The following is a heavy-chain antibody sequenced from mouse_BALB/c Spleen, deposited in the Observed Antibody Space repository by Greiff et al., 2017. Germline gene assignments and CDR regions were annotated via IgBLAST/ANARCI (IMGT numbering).Heavy chain of an antibody. V-gene: IGHV3-2*02. CDR1: GYSITSDYA. J-gene: IGHJ2*01. D-gene: IGHD2-4*01. Sequence: EVMLVESGPGLVKPSQSLSLTCTVTGYSITSDYAWNWIRQFPGNKLEWMGYISYSGSTSYNPSLKSRISITRDTSKNQFFLQLNSVTTEDTATYYCASYYDYDEGYFDYWGQGTTLTVSS. CDR2: ISYSGST. CDR3: ASYYDYDEGYFDY.